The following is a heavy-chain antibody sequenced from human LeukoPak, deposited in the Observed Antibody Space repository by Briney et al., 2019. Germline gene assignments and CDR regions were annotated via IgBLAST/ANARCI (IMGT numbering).Heavy chain of an antibody. J-gene: IGHJ5*02. CDR2: IKSKTDGGTT. Sequence: GGSLRLSCAASGSTFNNAWMSWVRQAPGKGLEWVGRIKSKTDGGTTDYAAPVKGRFTISRDDSKNTLYLQMNSLKAEDTAVYYCTTDETYYYDSSGYPSWGQGTLVTVSS. V-gene: IGHV3-15*01. CDR1: GSTFNNAW. CDR3: TTDETYYYDSSGYPS. D-gene: IGHD3-22*01.